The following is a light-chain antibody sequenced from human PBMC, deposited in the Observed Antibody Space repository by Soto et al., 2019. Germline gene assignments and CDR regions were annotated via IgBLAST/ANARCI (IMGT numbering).Light chain of an antibody. J-gene: IGLJ1*01. CDR1: GSDIGAYNY. CDR2: GVT. CDR3: SSKTSSSSPFV. Sequence: QSALTQPASVSGSPGQSITISCTGSGSDIGAYNYVSWYQQHPGKAPNLLIHGVTRRPSGVSSRFSASKSAYTASLTISGLQAEDEANYYCSSKTSSSSPFVFGTGTKLTVL. V-gene: IGLV2-14*01.